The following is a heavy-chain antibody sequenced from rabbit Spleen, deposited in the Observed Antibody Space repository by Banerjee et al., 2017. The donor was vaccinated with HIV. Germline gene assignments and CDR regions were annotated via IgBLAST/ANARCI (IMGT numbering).Heavy chain of an antibody. D-gene: IGHD8-1*01. CDR1: GFSFSNNYY. CDR3: ARDSGSSFSSYGMDL. CDR2: IDSGSSGFT. Sequence: QSLQESGGDLVKPEGSMTLTCTASGFSFSNNYYMCWFRQAPGKGLEWIACIDSGSSGFTYFASWAKGRFTISKTSSTTVTLQMTSLTAADTATYFCARDSGSSFSSYGMDLWGQGTLVTVS. V-gene: IGHV1S40*01. J-gene: IGHJ6*01.